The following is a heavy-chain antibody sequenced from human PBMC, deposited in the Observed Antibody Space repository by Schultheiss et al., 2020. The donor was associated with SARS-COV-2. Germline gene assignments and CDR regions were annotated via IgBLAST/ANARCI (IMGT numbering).Heavy chain of an antibody. CDR1: GYSISSGYY. CDR2: IYHSGST. V-gene: IGHV4-38-2*02. CDR3: ARFTSPPSDAFDI. Sequence: SETLSLTCTVSGYSISSGYYWGWIRQPPGKGLEWIGSIYHSGSTNYNPSLKSRVTISVDTSKNQFSLKLSSVTAADTAVYYCARFTSPPSDAFDIWGQGTMVTVSS. J-gene: IGHJ3*02.